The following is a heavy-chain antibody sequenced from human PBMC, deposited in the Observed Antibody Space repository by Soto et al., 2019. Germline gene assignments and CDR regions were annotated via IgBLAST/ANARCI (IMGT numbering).Heavy chain of an antibody. CDR1: GYTFTNYG. D-gene: IGHD3-10*01. CDR2: INPNSGGT. V-gene: IGHV1-2*04. Sequence: ASVKVSCKASGYTFTNYGISWVRQAPGQGLEWMGWINPNSGGTNYAQKFQGWVTMTRDTSISTAYMELSRLRSDDTAVYYCARSGASLWFGQKYYFDYWGQGTLVTVSS. CDR3: ARSGASLWFGQKYYFDY. J-gene: IGHJ4*02.